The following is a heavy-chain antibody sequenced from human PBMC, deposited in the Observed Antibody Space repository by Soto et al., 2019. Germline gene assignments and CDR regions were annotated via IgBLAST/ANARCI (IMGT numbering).Heavy chain of an antibody. V-gene: IGHV4-59*02. CDR1: GGSVSRYY. CDR3: ARDNGYSYGYTLDH. Sequence: PSETLSLTCTVSGGSVSRYYWSWMRQPPGKRLEWVEYIDDGGRTNYNPSLKSRVTISVDTSKNQFSMKLSSVPAADPAVYYCARDNGYSYGYTLDHWGQGTLVTVSS. D-gene: IGHD5-18*01. J-gene: IGHJ4*02. CDR2: IDDGGRT.